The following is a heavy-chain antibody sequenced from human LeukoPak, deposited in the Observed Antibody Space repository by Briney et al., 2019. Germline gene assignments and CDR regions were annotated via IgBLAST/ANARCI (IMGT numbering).Heavy chain of an antibody. V-gene: IGHV4-59*08. CDR1: GGSISSYY. J-gene: IGHJ5*02. CDR2: IYYSGST. Sequence: SETLSLTCTVSGGSISSYYWSWIRQPPGKGLEWIGYIYYSGSTNYNPSLKSRVTISLDTSKNQFSLKLTSVTAADTAVYYCARRAYGSGSYPYDPWGQGTLVTVSS. CDR3: ARRAYGSGSYPYDP. D-gene: IGHD3-10*01.